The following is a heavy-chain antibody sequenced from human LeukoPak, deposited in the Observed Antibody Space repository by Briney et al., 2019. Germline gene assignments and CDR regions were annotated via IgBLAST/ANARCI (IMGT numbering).Heavy chain of an antibody. D-gene: IGHD2-15*01. CDR2: INPSGGST. CDR3: ARGGEYCSGGSCYSGYYYYGMDV. CDR1: GYTFTSYY. J-gene: IGHJ6*02. Sequence: ASVKVSCKASGYTFTSYYMHWVRQAPGQGLEWMGLINPSGGSTSYAQKFQGRVTMTRDTSTSTVYMELSSLRSEDTAVYYCARGGEYCSGGSCYSGYYYYGMDVWGQGTTVTVSS. V-gene: IGHV1-46*01.